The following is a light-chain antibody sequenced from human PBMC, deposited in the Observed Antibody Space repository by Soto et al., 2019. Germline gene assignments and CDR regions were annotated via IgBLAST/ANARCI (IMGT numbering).Light chain of an antibody. J-gene: IGLJ2*01. CDR3: QSYDSSLSGSEV. CDR2: GNS. V-gene: IGLV1-40*01. Sequence: QSVLTQPPSVSGAPGQRVTISCTGSRSNIGGGYDVHWYQQLPGAAPKLLMYGNSNRPSGVPDRFSGSKSGTSASLAITGLRAEDEADYYCQSYDSSLSGSEVFGGGTKVTVL. CDR1: RSNIGGGYD.